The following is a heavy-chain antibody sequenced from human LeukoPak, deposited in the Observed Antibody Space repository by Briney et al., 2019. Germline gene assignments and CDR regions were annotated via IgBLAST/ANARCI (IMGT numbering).Heavy chain of an antibody. Sequence: SVKVSCKASGGTFSSYTISWVRQAPGQGLEWMGRIIPILGIANYAQKFQGRVTITAGKSTSTAYMELSSLRSEDTAVYYCAREKTVAHFDYWGQGTLVTVSS. V-gene: IGHV1-69*04. J-gene: IGHJ4*02. CDR1: GGTFSSYT. CDR2: IIPILGIA. CDR3: AREKTVAHFDY. D-gene: IGHD4-23*01.